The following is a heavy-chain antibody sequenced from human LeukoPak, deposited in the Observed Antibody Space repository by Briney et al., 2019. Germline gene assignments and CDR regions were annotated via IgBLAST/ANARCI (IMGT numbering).Heavy chain of an antibody. Sequence: PGGSLRLSCAASGFTFSSYAMSWVRQAPGKGLEWVSAISGSGGSTYYADSVKGRFTISRDNSKNTLYLQMNSLRAEDTAVYYCAKDGERSLWFGGPGYFDYWGQGTLVTVSS. J-gene: IGHJ4*02. D-gene: IGHD3-10*01. CDR1: GFTFSSYA. CDR3: AKDGERSLWFGGPGYFDY. V-gene: IGHV3-23*01. CDR2: ISGSGGST.